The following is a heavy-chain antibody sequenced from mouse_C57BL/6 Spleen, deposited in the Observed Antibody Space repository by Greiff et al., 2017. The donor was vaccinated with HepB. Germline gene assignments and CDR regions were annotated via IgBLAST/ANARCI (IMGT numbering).Heavy chain of an antibody. V-gene: IGHV1-42*01. Sequence: VQLQQSGPELVKPGASVKISCKASGYSFTGYMNWVKQSPEKSLEWIGEINPSTGGTTYNQKFKAKATLTVDKSSSTAYMQLKSLTSEDSAVYYCARDDYGNYTPFDYWGQGTTLTVSS. J-gene: IGHJ2*01. CDR1: GYSFTGY. CDR3: ARDDYGNYTPFDY. D-gene: IGHD2-1*01. CDR2: INPSTGGT.